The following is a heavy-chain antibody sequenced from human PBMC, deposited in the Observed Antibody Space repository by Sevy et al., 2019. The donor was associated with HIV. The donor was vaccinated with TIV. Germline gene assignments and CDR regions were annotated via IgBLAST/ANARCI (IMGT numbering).Heavy chain of an antibody. Sequence: VSVKVSCKASGYSFTGYYMNWVRQAPGQGLEWMGWINPNTSDTTYSERFEGRVTMTRDSSLSTAYLELRGLRSDDTAVYYCARDFLAVTSIPSDAFDIWGQGTLVTVSS. CDR1: GYSFTGYY. V-gene: IGHV1-2*02. CDR3: ARDFLAVTSIPSDAFDI. D-gene: IGHD2-21*02. J-gene: IGHJ3*02. CDR2: INPNTSDT.